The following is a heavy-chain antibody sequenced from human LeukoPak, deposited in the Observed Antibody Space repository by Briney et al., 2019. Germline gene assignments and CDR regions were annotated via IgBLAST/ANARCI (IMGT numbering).Heavy chain of an antibody. Sequence: PGRSLRLSCAASGFTFSSYAMHWVRQAPGKGLEWVAVISYDGSNKYYADSVKGRFTISRDNSKNTLYLQMNSLRAEDTAVYYCARDLCHPMVRGAPCSRYGMDVWGQGTTVTVSS. V-gene: IGHV3-30*04. J-gene: IGHJ6*02. CDR3: ARDLCHPMVRGAPCSRYGMDV. D-gene: IGHD3-10*01. CDR2: ISYDGSNK. CDR1: GFTFSSYA.